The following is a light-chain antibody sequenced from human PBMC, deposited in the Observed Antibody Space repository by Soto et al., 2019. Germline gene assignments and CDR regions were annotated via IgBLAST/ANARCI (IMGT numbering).Light chain of an antibody. CDR2: GTS. Sequence: ETVLTQSPGTLSLSPGERATLSCLASQSVSSSSLAWYQQRPGQAPRLLIYGTSSRATGIPDRFSGSGSGTDFTLTISSLLSEDFAVYYCHQYYKWPLTFGGGTKVDIK. J-gene: IGKJ4*01. V-gene: IGKV3-20*01. CDR1: QSVSSSS. CDR3: HQYYKWPLT.